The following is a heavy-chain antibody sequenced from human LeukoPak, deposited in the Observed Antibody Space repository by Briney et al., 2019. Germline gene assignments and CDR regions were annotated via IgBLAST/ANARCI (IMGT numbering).Heavy chain of an antibody. V-gene: IGHV3-7*03. CDR1: RFTFSSYW. CDR2: IKQDGSEK. J-gene: IGHJ4*02. Sequence: GGSLRLSCAASRFTFSSYWMSWVRQAPGKGLEWVANIKQDGSEKYYVDSVKGRFTISRDNTKNSLYLQLNSLRAEDTAVYYCARARGGYDFDYWGQGTLVTVSS. D-gene: IGHD5-12*01. CDR3: ARARGGYDFDY.